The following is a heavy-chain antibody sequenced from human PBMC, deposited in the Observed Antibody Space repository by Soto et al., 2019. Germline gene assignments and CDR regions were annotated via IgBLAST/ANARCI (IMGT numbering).Heavy chain of an antibody. D-gene: IGHD6-6*01. Sequence: QVQLQQSGPGLVKPSQTLSLTCAISGDSVSSNSGVWNWIRQSPSRGLEWLGRTYYRSKWYNDYAVSVQSLITINPDTSKNQFSLQFNSVTPEDTAVYYCVKQYSNNYYYHGMDVWGQGTTVTVSS. CDR2: TYYRSKWYN. CDR1: GDSVSSNSGV. V-gene: IGHV6-1*01. CDR3: VKQYSNNYYYHGMDV. J-gene: IGHJ6*02.